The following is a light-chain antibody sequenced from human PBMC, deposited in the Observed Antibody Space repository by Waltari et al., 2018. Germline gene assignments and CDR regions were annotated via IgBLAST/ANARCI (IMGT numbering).Light chain of an antibody. J-gene: IGKJ4*01. V-gene: IGKV1-12*01. Sequence: DIQMTQSPSSVSASVGDRVTITCRASQPISTWLAWYQQKPGTAPKLLIYVASNLQSGVPSRFSGSGSGTYFTLTIRSLQPEDFATYYCHQANSFPVTFGGGTKVEIK. CDR1: QPISTW. CDR3: HQANSFPVT. CDR2: VAS.